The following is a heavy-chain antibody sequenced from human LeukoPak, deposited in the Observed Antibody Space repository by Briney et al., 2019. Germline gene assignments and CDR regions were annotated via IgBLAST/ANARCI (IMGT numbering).Heavy chain of an antibody. CDR1: GFTVSSNY. V-gene: IGHV3-66*01. CDR3: ASTPTSDY. D-gene: IGHD2-15*01. CDR2: IYSGGST. J-gene: IGHJ4*02. Sequence: GGALRLSCAASGFTVSSNYMSLVRQAPGKGREWVSVIYSGGSTYYADSVKGRFTISRDSSKNTLYLQMNSLRAEDTAVYYFASTPTSDYWGQGPLVSVSS.